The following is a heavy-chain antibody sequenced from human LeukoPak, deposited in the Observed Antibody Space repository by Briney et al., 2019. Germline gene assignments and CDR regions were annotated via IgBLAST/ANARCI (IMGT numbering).Heavy chain of an antibody. CDR3: AKVGARTGWFDP. CDR2: INHSGST. D-gene: IGHD1-26*01. Sequence: SETLSLTCAVYGGSFSGYYWSWIRQPPGKGLEWIGEINHSGSTNYNPSLKSRVTISVDTSKNQFSLKLSSVTAAGTAVYYCAKVGARTGWFDPWGQGTLVTVSS. CDR1: GGSFSGYY. V-gene: IGHV4-34*01. J-gene: IGHJ5*02.